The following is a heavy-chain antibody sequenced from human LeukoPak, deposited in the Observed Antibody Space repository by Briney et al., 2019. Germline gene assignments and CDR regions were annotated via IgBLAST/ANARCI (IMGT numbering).Heavy chain of an antibody. Sequence: GGSLRLSCAASGFTVSSNYMSWVRQAPGKGLEWVSVIYSGGSTYYADSVKGRFTISRDNSKNTLYLQMNSLRAEDTAVYYCARSLSAAGPYYYYYYMDVWGKGTTVTVSS. CDR3: ARSLSAAGPYYYYYYMDV. V-gene: IGHV3-53*01. J-gene: IGHJ6*03. CDR1: GFTVSSNY. CDR2: IYSGGST. D-gene: IGHD6-13*01.